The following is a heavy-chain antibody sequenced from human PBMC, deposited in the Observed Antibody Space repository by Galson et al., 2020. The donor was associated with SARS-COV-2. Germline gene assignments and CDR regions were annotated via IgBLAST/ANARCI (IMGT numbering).Heavy chain of an antibody. D-gene: IGHD6-13*01. J-gene: IGHJ4*02. CDR1: GGSISSSTYY. Sequence: SETLSLTCTASGGSISSSTYYWGWIRQPPGKGLVWIGTMYYSGNTYYNPSLKSRVTISVDTSKNHFSLELSSVTAADTAMYYCARTYSSSRLNFDSWGQGTLVTVSS. V-gene: IGHV4-39*02. CDR3: ARTYSSSRLNFDS. CDR2: MYYSGNT.